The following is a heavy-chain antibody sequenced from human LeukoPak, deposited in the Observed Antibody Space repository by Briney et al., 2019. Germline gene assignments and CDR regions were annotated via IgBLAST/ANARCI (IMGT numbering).Heavy chain of an antibody. V-gene: IGHV1-24*01. J-gene: IGHJ3*02. D-gene: IGHD6-13*01. CDR3: ATVTVYSSSWYLDAFDI. Sequence: GASVKVSCKVSGYTLTELSMHWVRQAPGKGLEWMGGFDPEDGETIYAQKFQGRVTMTEDTSTDAAYMELSSLRSEDTAVYYCATVTVYSSSWYLDAFDIWGQGTMVTVSS. CDR2: FDPEDGET. CDR1: GYTLTELS.